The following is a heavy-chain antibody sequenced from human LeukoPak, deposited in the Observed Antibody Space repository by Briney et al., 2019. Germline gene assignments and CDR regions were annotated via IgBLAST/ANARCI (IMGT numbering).Heavy chain of an antibody. CDR3: AKCSGGSCHKNWFDP. V-gene: IGHV3-23*01. D-gene: IGHD2-15*01. Sequence: ETLSLTCAVSGGSISSSNWWSWVRQAPGKGLEWVSAISGSGGSTYYADSVKGRFTISRDNSKNTLYLQMNSLRAEDTAVYYCAKCSGGSCHKNWFDPWGQGTLVTVSS. J-gene: IGHJ5*02. CDR2: ISGSGGST. CDR1: GGSISSSN.